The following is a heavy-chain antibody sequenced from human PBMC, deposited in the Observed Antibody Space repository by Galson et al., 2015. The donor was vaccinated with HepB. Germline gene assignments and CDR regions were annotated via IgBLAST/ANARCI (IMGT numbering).Heavy chain of an antibody. Sequence: QSGAEVKKPGESLRISCKGSGYSFTSYWISWVRQMPGKGLEWMGRIDPSDSYTNYSPSFQGHVTISADKSISTAYLQWSSLKASDTAMYYCAFLGERWLQYPGHFDYWGQGTLVTVSS. CDR3: AFLGERWLQYPGHFDY. V-gene: IGHV5-10-1*01. D-gene: IGHD5-24*01. CDR1: GYSFTSYW. CDR2: IDPSDSYT. J-gene: IGHJ4*02.